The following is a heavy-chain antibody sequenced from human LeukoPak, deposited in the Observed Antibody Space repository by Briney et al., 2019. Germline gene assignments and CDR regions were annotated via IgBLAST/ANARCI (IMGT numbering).Heavy chain of an antibody. V-gene: IGHV1-24*01. J-gene: IGHJ6*03. Sequence: GASVKVSCKASGGTFSSYAISWVRQAPGKGLEWMGGFDPEDGETIYAQKFQGRVTMTEDTSTDTAYMELSSLRSEDTAVYYCATFTRFWSWDYYYMDVWGKGTTVTVSS. CDR1: GGTFSSYA. CDR3: ATFTRFWSWDYYYMDV. D-gene: IGHD3-3*01. CDR2: FDPEDGET.